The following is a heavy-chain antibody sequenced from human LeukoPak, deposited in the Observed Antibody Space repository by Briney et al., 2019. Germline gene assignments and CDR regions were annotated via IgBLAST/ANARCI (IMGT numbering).Heavy chain of an antibody. Sequence: ASVKVSCKASGYTFTGYYMHWVRQAPGQGLEWMGWINPNSGGTNYAQKFQGRVTMTRDTSISTAYMELSRLRSDDTAMYYCAKGSDYGDSNWFDPWGQGTLVTVSS. J-gene: IGHJ5*02. CDR1: GYTFTGYY. CDR2: INPNSGGT. CDR3: AKGSDYGDSNWFDP. V-gene: IGHV1-2*02. D-gene: IGHD4-17*01.